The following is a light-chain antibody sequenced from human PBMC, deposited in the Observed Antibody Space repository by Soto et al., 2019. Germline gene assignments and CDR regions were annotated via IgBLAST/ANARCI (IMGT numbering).Light chain of an antibody. CDR1: SSDVGGYNY. Sequence: QSALTQPPSASGSPGQSVTISCTGTSSDVGGYNYVSWYQQHPGKAPKLMIYEVSKRPSGVPDRFSGSKPGNTASLTVSGLQAEDEADYYCRSYAGSNNLGVFGGGTKLTVL. CDR3: RSYAGSNNLGV. CDR2: EVS. V-gene: IGLV2-8*01. J-gene: IGLJ3*02.